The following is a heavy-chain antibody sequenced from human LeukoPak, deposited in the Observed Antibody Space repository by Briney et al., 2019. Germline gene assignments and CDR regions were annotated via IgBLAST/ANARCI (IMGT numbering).Heavy chain of an antibody. V-gene: IGHV3-48*03. CDR2: ISSSGSTI. Sequence: GGSLRLSCAASGFTFSSYEMNWVRRAPGKGLEWVSYISSSGSTIYYADSVKGRFTISRDNAKNALYLQMNSLRAEDTAVYYCARAWIPTYFDYWGQGTLVTVSS. CDR1: GFTFSSYE. D-gene: IGHD5-18*01. CDR3: ARAWIPTYFDY. J-gene: IGHJ4*02.